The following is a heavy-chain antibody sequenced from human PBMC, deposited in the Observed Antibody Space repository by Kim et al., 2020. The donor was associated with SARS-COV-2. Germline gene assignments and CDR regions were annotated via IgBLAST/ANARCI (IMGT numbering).Heavy chain of an antibody. CDR2: ISYDGSNK. V-gene: IGHV3-30*18. CDR3: AKLLATGNPWYSPDKHRDYYDSSGYYSY. Sequence: GGSLRLSCAASGFTFSSYGMHWVRQAPGKGLEWVAVISYDGSNKYYADSVKGRFTISRDNSKNTLYLQMNSLRAEVTAVYYCAKLLATGNPWYSPDKHRDYYDSSGYYSYWGQGTLVTVSS. J-gene: IGHJ4*02. D-gene: IGHD3-22*01. CDR1: GFTFSSYG.